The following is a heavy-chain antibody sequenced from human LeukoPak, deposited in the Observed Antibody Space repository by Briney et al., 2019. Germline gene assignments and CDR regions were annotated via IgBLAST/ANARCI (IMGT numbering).Heavy chain of an antibody. CDR3: ARDPIKHGIAAAGTWYFDY. V-gene: IGHV4-59*01. CDR2: IYYSGST. D-gene: IGHD6-13*01. J-gene: IGHJ4*02. Sequence: SETLSLTCTVSGGSISSYYWSWIRQPPGKGLEWIGYIYYSGSTNYNPSLKSRVTISVDTSKNQFSLKLSSVTAADTAVYYCARDPIKHGIAAAGTWYFDYWGQGTLVTVSP. CDR1: GGSISSYY.